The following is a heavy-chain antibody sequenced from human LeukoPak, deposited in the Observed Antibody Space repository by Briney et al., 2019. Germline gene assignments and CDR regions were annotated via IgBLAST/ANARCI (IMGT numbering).Heavy chain of an antibody. Sequence: PSETLSLTCNVPGGSISTYYWSWIRQPPGKGLEWIGYISDGGVTSYNPSLKGRVTISVDSPKNRFSLRLTSLTAADTALYYCARHGGTLDYFDYWGPGSLVTVSS. CDR2: ISDGGVT. CDR3: ARHGGTLDYFDY. D-gene: IGHD1-26*01. V-gene: IGHV4-59*08. CDR1: GGSISTYY. J-gene: IGHJ4*02.